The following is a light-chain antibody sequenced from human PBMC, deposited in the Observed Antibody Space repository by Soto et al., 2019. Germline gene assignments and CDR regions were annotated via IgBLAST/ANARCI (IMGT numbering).Light chain of an antibody. V-gene: IGLV2-14*01. Sequence: QSALTQPASVSGSPGQSITISCTGTSSDVGDYNYVSWYQHHPGKAPKLIIYEVNNRPSGVSNRFSGSKSGSTASLTISGLQAEDEADYYCSSYTSIGTYVFGTGTKV. CDR2: EVN. CDR1: SSDVGDYNY. J-gene: IGLJ1*01. CDR3: SSYTSIGTYV.